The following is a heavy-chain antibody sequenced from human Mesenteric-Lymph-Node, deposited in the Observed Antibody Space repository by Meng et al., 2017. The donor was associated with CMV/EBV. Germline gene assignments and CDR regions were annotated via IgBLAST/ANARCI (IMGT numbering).Heavy chain of an antibody. CDR2: IYYSGST. D-gene: IGHD6-19*01. CDR1: GGSVSSGSYY. V-gene: IGHV4-61*01. CDR3: ARADYSSGWSDYYYGMDV. Sequence: SETLSLTCTVSGGSVSSGSYYWSWIRQPPGKGLEWIGYIYYSGSTNYNPFLKSRVTISLDTSKNQVSVILSSVTAADTAVYYCARADYSSGWSDYYYGMDVWGQGTTVTVSS. J-gene: IGHJ6*02.